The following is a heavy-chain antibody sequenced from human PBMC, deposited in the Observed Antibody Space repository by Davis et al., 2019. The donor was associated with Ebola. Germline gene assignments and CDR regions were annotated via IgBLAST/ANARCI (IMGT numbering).Heavy chain of an antibody. CDR1: GFTLSDYY. Sequence: GGSLRLSCAASGFTLSDYYMSWVRQAPGKGLEWVSVFYISGSTYYADSVKGRFTISRDTSKNTLYLQMNGLRVEDTAVYYCARGDGYNYWISWGQGTLVTVSS. V-gene: IGHV3-66*01. D-gene: IGHD5-24*01. CDR3: ARGDGYNYWIS. J-gene: IGHJ5*02. CDR2: FYISGST.